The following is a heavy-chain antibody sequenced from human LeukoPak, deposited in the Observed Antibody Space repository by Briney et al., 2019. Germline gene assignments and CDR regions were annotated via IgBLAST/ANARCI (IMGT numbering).Heavy chain of an antibody. Sequence: SETLSLTCTVSGASVSSNDYYCGWIRQPPGKGLEWIGSIYYSGTTYYNPSLKSRATISVDTSNNQFSLDLTSVTAAYSAVYYCARGRSMAAGASWGQGTLVTVSS. D-gene: IGHD5-24*01. CDR2: IYYSGTT. J-gene: IGHJ4*02. V-gene: IGHV4-39*07. CDR3: ARGRSMAAGAS. CDR1: GASVSSNDYY.